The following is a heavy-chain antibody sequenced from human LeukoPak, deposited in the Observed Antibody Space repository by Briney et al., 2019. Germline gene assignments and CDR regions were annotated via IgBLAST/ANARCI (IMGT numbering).Heavy chain of an antibody. CDR2: ISSGSNYI. Sequence: GGSLRLSCAVTGFSFSSYGINWVRQAPWKWLEWVSFISSGSNYIYYADSVKGRFTISRDNAMNSLYLQMNSLRAEDTAVYYCARAGDNTTMVTQWGQGTLVTVSS. J-gene: IGHJ4*02. CDR1: GFSFSSYG. D-gene: IGHD5-18*01. V-gene: IGHV3-21*01. CDR3: ARAGDNTTMVTQ.